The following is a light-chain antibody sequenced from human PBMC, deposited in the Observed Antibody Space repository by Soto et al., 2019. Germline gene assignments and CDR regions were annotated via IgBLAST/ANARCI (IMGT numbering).Light chain of an antibody. Sequence: EIVMTQSPATLSVSPGERATLSCRASQSVSSNLAWYQQKPGQGPRRLIYGASTRATGIPARFSGSGSGTEFTLTISSLQSEDSAVYYCQQYNNWPRTFGQGTKVEIK. J-gene: IGKJ1*01. CDR3: QQYNNWPRT. CDR1: QSVSSN. V-gene: IGKV3-15*01. CDR2: GAS.